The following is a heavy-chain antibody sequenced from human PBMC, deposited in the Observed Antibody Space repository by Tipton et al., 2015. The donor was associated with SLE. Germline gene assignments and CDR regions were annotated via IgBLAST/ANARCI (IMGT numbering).Heavy chain of an antibody. Sequence: TLSLTCTVSGGSIISGSNYWNWIRQPPGKGLQWIACIYRTGTTYVNPSLKSRVSMSMDTSNNRFSLTMTSLTVADTAVYYCARSWSGRREFDYWGPGTLVTVSS. CDR3: ARSWSGRREFDY. D-gene: IGHD1-26*01. CDR1: GGSIISGSNY. CDR2: IYRTGTT. J-gene: IGHJ4*02. V-gene: IGHV4-61*02.